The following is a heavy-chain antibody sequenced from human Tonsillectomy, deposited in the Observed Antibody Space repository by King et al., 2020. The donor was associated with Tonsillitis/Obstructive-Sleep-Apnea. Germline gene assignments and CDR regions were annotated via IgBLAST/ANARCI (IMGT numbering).Heavy chain of an antibody. D-gene: IGHD4-17*01. CDR1: GYSFTSSW. Sequence: VQLVESGAEVKKPGESLKISCKGSGYSFTSSWIAWVRQMPGKGLEWMGIIYPGDSDTRYSPSFQGQVTISADKSISTAYLQWSSLKASDTAMYYCARLWATTVTTSVRYFDLWGRGTLVTV. CDR2: IYPGDSDT. J-gene: IGHJ2*01. CDR3: ARLWATTVTTSVRYFDL. V-gene: IGHV5-51*01.